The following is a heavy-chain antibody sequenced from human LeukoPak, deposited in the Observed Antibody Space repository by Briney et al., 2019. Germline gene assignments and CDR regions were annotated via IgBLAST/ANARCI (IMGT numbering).Heavy chain of an antibody. D-gene: IGHD3-10*01. V-gene: IGHV3-30*02. CDR1: GFTFSSYA. CDR3: AKFKGFGELLLDY. CDR2: IRYNGSNK. Sequence: GGSLRLSCAASGFTFSSYAIHWVRQAPGKGLEWVAVIRYNGSNKYYADSVKGRFTISRDNSKNTLYLQMNSLRAEDTAVYYCAKFKGFGELLLDYWGQGTLVTVSS. J-gene: IGHJ4*02.